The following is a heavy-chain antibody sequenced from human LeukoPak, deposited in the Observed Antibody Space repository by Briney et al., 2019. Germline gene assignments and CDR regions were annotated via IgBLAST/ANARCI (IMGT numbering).Heavy chain of an antibody. CDR1: GGSFSGYY. V-gene: IGHV4-34*01. D-gene: IGHD6-19*01. J-gene: IGHJ4*02. Sequence: SETLSLTCAVYGGSFSGYYWSWIRQPPGKGLEWIGEINHSGSTNYNPSLKSRVTISVDTSKNQFSLKLSSVTAADTAVYYCARVSGWYNNWGQGALVTVSS. CDR3: ARVSGWYNN. CDR2: INHSGST.